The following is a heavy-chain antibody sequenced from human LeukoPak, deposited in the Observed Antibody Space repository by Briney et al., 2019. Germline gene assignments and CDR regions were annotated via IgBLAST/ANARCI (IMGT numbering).Heavy chain of an antibody. D-gene: IGHD3-9*01. J-gene: IGHJ6*03. CDR1: GYTFTGYY. CDR2: INPNSDGT. CDR3: ARVGYYDILTGYYYYYYMDV. Sequence: ASVKVSCKASGYTFTGYYMHWVRQAPGQGLEWMGWINPNSDGTNYAQKFQGRVTMTRDTSISTAYMELSRLRSDDTAVYYCARVGYYDILTGYYYYYYMDVWGKGTTVTVSS. V-gene: IGHV1-2*02.